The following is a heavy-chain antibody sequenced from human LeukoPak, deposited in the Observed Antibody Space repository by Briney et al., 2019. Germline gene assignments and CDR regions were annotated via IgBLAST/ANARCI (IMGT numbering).Heavy chain of an antibody. CDR3: ARAFMDSGSFVFDY. D-gene: IGHD1-26*01. V-gene: IGHV1-18*01. CDR1: GYTFTSYG. J-gene: IGHJ4*02. CDR2: ISAYNGNT. Sequence: ASVKVSCKASGYTFTSYGISWVRQAPGQGLEWMGWISAYNGNTNYAQKLQGRVTMTTDTSTSTAYMELRSLRSDDTAVYYCARAFMDSGSFVFDYWGQGTLVTVSS.